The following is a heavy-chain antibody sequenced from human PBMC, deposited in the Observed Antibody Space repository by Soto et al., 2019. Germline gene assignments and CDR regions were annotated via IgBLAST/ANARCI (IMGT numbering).Heavy chain of an antibody. CDR2: INAYNGNT. CDR1: GYTFTSYG. J-gene: IGHJ5*02. V-gene: IGHV1-18*01. Sequence: QVQLVQSGAAVKKPGASVQVSCKASGYTFTSYGISCVRQAPGQGLEWMGWINAYNGNTNYAQKLQGRVTMTTDTTTSTAYLELRSLRSDDTAVYYCARVLPPFDPWGQGTRLGVSS. CDR3: ARVLPPFDP.